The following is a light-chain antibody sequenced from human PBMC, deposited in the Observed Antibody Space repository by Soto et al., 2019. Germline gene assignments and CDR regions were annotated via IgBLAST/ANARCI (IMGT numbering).Light chain of an antibody. J-gene: IGKJ5*01. CDR2: AAS. Sequence: DIQMTQSPSSLSASVGDRLTLTCRASRTISTFLNWYQQKPGKAPKLLIFAASSLQSGVPSRFSGSGSGTNFTLTISSLQPEDFAAYYCQQSYSAPITFGQGTRLEIK. CDR3: QQSYSAPIT. V-gene: IGKV1-39*01. CDR1: RTISTF.